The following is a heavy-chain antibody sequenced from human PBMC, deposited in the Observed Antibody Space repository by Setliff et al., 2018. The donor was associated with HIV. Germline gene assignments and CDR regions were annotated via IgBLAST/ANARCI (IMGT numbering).Heavy chain of an antibody. J-gene: IGHJ4*02. V-gene: IGHV1-18*01. Sequence: ASVKVSCKASGYTFISYGVSWVRQAPGQGLEWMGWISVKNGNTNYAQKFQGRLTITRDTSANTAYMELSNLRSEDTAVYYCVRRATAAEVFDYWGQGTLVTVSS. CDR1: GYTFISYG. CDR3: VRRATAAEVFDY. D-gene: IGHD6-13*01. CDR2: ISVKNGNT.